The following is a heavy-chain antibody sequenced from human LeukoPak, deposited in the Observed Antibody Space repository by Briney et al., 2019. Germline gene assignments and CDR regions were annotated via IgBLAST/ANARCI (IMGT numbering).Heavy chain of an antibody. J-gene: IGHJ4*02. V-gene: IGHV3-23*01. D-gene: IGHD3-16*02. Sequence: QAGGSLRLSCAASGFTFSSYAMSWVRQAPGKGLEWVSAISGSGGSTYYADSVKGRFTISRDNSKNTLYLQMNSLRAEDTAVYYCAKDDNLRLGELSCFDYWGQGTLVTVSS. CDR2: ISGSGGST. CDR3: AKDDNLRLGELSCFDY. CDR1: GFTFSSYA.